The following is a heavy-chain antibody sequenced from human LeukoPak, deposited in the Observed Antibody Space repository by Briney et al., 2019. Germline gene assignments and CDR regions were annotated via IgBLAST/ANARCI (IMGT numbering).Heavy chain of an antibody. D-gene: IGHD6-13*01. CDR3: ARDEGAAAAGTTGYFDY. J-gene: IGHJ4*02. CDR1: GYSFTTYG. Sequence: ASVGVSCKPSGYSFTTYGISWVRQAPGQGLEWMAWISGYNAKGNHAQKFQDRVTMTIDTSTSTAYMELRSLRADDTAVYYCARDEGAAAAGTTGYFDYWGQGTLVTVSS. CDR2: ISGYNAKG. V-gene: IGHV1-18*01.